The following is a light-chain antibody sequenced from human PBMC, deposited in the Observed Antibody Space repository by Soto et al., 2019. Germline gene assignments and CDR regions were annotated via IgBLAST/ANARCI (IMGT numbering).Light chain of an antibody. V-gene: IGKV3-20*01. Sequence: EIVWTHAPCTLSLSPVERGTRSFRSSQIVIKNYLAWYQQKPCQAPRLLIYGASNRATGIPDRFSGSGSGTDFTLTISRLEPEDFAVYYCQQYGSSGTFGQGTKVDIK. CDR1: QIVIKNY. CDR2: GAS. J-gene: IGKJ1*01. CDR3: QQYGSSGT.